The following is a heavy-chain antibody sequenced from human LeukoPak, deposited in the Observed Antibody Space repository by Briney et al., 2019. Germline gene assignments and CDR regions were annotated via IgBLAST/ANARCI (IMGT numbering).Heavy chain of an antibody. CDR1: GFTFSDYY. J-gene: IGHJ4*02. CDR3: ARHHSSGSYPWYYFDY. Sequence: PEGSLRLSCAASGFTFSDYYMSWIRQAPGKGLEWVSYISSSGSTIYYADSVKGRFTISRDNAKNSLYLQMNSLRAEDTAVYYCARHHSSGSYPWYYFDYWGQGTLVTVSS. D-gene: IGHD3-10*01. CDR2: ISSSGSTI. V-gene: IGHV3-11*01.